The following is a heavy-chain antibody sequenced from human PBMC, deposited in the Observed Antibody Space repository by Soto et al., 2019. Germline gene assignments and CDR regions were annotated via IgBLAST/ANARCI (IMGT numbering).Heavy chain of an antibody. CDR3: ARDWNDLYYYYYGMDV. J-gene: IGHJ6*02. D-gene: IGHD1-1*01. V-gene: IGHV1-69*13. CDR1: GGTFSSYA. Sequence: SVKVSCKASGGTFSSYAISWVRQAPGQGLEWMGGIIPIFGTANYAQKFQGGVTITADESTSTAYMELSSLRSEDTAVYYCARDWNDLYYYYYGMDVWGQGTTVTVSS. CDR2: IIPIFGTA.